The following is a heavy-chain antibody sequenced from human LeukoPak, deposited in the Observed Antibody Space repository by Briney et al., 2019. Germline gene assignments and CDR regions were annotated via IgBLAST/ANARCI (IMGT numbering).Heavy chain of an antibody. D-gene: IGHD4/OR15-4a*01. CDR2: IDWDDNE. J-gene: IGHJ5*02. V-gene: IGHV2-70*04. CDR3: ARLQGATIGAKWFDP. Sequence: SGPTLVHPTQPLTLTCTFSGFSLTTIGMRVSWIRQPPVKALEWLARIDWDDNEFYSTSRKTRLTISKDTSKNQVVLTMTNMDPVDTATYYCARLQGATIGAKWFDPWGQGTLVTVSS. CDR1: GFSLTTIGMR.